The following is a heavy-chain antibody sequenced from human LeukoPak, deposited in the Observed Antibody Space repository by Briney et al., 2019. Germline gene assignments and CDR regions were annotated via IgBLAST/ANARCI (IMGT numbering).Heavy chain of an antibody. D-gene: IGHD1-26*01. J-gene: IGHJ3*02. CDR3: ARAPYMGGAFDI. CDR2: IYSGGST. CDR1: GFTVSSNY. Sequence: GGSLRLSCAASGFTVSSNYMSWVRQAPGKGLEWVSVIYSGGSTYYADSVKGRFTISRDNSKDTLYLQMSSLRAEDTAVYYCARAPYMGGAFDIWGQGTMVTVSS. V-gene: IGHV3-66*01.